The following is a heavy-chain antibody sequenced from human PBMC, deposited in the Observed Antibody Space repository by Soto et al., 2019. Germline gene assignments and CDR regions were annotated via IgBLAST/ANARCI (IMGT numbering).Heavy chain of an antibody. D-gene: IGHD2-15*01. J-gene: IGHJ4*02. CDR2: IDYNGVT. CDR3: GKVLVGATGHTDSDS. Sequence: SETLSLTCTVSGGSIYRSGYYWGWIRQPPGRGLEWIGNIDYNGVTYSNPSLKSRVTISRDTSKNQFSLKLTSVTAADTALYYCGKVLVGATGHTDSDSWGPGTMVTVSS. CDR1: GGSIYRSGYY. V-gene: IGHV4-39*01.